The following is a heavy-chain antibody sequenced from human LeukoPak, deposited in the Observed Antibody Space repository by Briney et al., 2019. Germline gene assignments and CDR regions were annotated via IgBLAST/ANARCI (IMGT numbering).Heavy chain of an antibody. J-gene: IGHJ4*02. CDR1: GFTFSSYA. V-gene: IGHV3-23*01. CDR3: AKDMERITMIVVVIWDY. CDR2: ISTSGDFT. Sequence: GGSLRLSCATSGFTFSSYAMNWVRQAPGKGLECVSFISTSGDFTYYAASVRGRFTVSRDNSKNTLYLQMNSLRAEDTAVYYCAKDMERITMIVVVIWDYWGQGTLVTVSS. D-gene: IGHD3-22*01.